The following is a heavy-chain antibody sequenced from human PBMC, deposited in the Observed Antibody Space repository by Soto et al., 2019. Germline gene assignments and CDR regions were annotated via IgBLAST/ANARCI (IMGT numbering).Heavy chain of an antibody. D-gene: IGHD4-17*01. CDR3: AKDQGPHGGVDYGPGRYGMDV. J-gene: IGHJ6*02. V-gene: IGHV3-23*01. Sequence: GGSLRLSCAGSEFTSSNYVMSWVRQAPGKGLEWVSSISNSGSTTDYSDCGKGRFTIFRDNSRNTLYLQMNSLRAEDTAIYYCAKDQGPHGGVDYGPGRYGMDVWGQGTTDTVSS. CDR2: ISNSGSTT. CDR1: EFTSSNYV.